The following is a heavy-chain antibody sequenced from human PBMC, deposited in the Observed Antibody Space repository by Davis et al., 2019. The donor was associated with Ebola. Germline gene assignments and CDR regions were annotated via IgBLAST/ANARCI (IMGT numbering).Heavy chain of an antibody. Sequence: ASVKVSCKASGYTFTGYYIHWVRQAPGQGLEWMGWINPNSGDTKYAQKFQGIISMTRDTTTNTAYMELTRPTFDDTAVYFCARGSNFWSGYFMAYFDYWGQGTLVTVSS. CDR3: ARGSNFWSGYFMAYFDY. D-gene: IGHD3-3*01. CDR2: INPNSGDT. V-gene: IGHV1-2*02. CDR1: GYTFTGYY. J-gene: IGHJ4*02.